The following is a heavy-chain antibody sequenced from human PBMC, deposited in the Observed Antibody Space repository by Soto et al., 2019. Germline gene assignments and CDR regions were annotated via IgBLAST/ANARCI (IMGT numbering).Heavy chain of an antibody. CDR3: ARDKCISTSCYVAYYYGMDV. J-gene: IGHJ6*02. D-gene: IGHD2-2*01. V-gene: IGHV4-31*03. CDR2: IYYSGST. Sequence: SDTLSLSCTVSGGSIRSGGYYWSWIRQHPGKGLEWIGYIYYSGSTYYNPSLKSRVTISVDTSKNQFSLKLSSVTAADTAVYYCARDKCISTSCYVAYYYGMDVWGQGTTVT. CDR1: GGSIRSGGYY.